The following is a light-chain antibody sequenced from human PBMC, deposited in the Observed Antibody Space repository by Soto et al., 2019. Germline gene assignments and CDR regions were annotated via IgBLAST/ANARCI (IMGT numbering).Light chain of an antibody. CDR1: SSDVGGYNY. V-gene: IGLV2-14*03. CDR3: SSYTTSNTRQIV. CDR2: DVT. Sequence: ALTQPASVSGSPRQSITISCTGTSSDVGGYNYVSWYQHHPGKAPKLIIYDVTNRPSGVSNPFSGSKSGNTASLTISGLQPEDEADYYCSSYTTSNTRQIVFGTGTRSPS. J-gene: IGLJ1*01.